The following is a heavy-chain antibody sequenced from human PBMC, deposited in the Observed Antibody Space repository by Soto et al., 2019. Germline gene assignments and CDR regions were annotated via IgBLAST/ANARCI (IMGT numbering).Heavy chain of an antibody. CDR2: INSEGSNR. V-gene: IGHV3-74*01. CDR3: AREGGTYYDRSGYYAYKY. Sequence: EVQLVESGGGLVQPGGSLRLSCAASGFTFSSYWMHWVRQAPGKGLMWVSRINSEGSNRNYADSVKGRFTISRDNAKNTGYLEMNSLRAEDTAVYYCAREGGTYYDRSGYYAYKYWGQGILVTVSS. D-gene: IGHD3-22*01. J-gene: IGHJ4*02. CDR1: GFTFSSYW.